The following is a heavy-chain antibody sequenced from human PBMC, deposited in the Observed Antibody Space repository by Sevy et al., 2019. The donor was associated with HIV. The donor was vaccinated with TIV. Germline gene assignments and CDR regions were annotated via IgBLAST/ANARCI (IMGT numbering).Heavy chain of an antibody. V-gene: IGHV3-23*01. Sequence: GESLKISCAASGFTFSSYAMSWVRQAPGKGLEWVSAISGSGGSTYYADSVKGRFTISRDNSKNTLYLQMNSLRAEDTAVYYCAKVKRSSWAEYFQHWGQGTLVTVSS. D-gene: IGHD6-13*01. CDR3: AKVKRSSWAEYFQH. CDR2: ISGSGGST. CDR1: GFTFSSYA. J-gene: IGHJ1*01.